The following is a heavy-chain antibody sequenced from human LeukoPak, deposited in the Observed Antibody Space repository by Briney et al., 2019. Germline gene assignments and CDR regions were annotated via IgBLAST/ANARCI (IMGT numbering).Heavy chain of an antibody. Sequence: SETLSLTCSVSGASINSYYWGWVRQPPGKGLEWIGNIYYNRTTSYSPSLKSRVTISVDTSNNQFSPKLSSVTAADTAVYYCARSLWFGEGWFDPWGQGTLVTVSS. J-gene: IGHJ5*02. CDR3: ARSLWFGEGWFDP. V-gene: IGHV4-59*01. D-gene: IGHD3-10*01. CDR2: IYYNRTT. CDR1: GASINSYY.